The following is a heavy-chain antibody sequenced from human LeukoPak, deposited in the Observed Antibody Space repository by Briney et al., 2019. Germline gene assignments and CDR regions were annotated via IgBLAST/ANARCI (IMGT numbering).Heavy chain of an antibody. Sequence: QTGGSLRLSCAASRFTFNNYGMHWVRQAPGKGLQWVAFIRSDGTTKYYADSVKGRFTVSRDSSKSTVYLQMNSLRVEDTAVYYCARGRLPKYYFDSWGQGTLVTVSS. CDR1: RFTFNNYG. V-gene: IGHV3-30*02. CDR2: IRSDGTTK. CDR3: ARGRLPKYYFDS. D-gene: IGHD4-11*01. J-gene: IGHJ4*02.